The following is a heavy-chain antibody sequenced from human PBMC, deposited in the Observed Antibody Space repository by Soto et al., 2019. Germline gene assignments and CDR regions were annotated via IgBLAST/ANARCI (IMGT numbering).Heavy chain of an antibody. D-gene: IGHD5-18*01. CDR1: GYTFTNYD. Sequence: QVQLVQSGAEVKKPGASVKVSCKASGYTFTNYDINWVRQATRQGLEWMGWMNPNSGNTGYAQKFQGRVTMTRNTSINTAYMELSSLRSEDTAVYYCASTTWIQLWYDALDMWGQGTMVTVSS. CDR2: MNPNSGNT. V-gene: IGHV1-8*01. J-gene: IGHJ3*02. CDR3: ASTTWIQLWYDALDM.